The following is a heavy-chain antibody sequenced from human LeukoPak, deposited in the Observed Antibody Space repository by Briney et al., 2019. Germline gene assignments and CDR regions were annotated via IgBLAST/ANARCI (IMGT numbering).Heavy chain of an antibody. D-gene: IGHD3-10*01. CDR3: ATRYYYGSGSSGAFDI. J-gene: IGHJ3*02. CDR2: ISSSGGTI. CDR1: GFTFSDYY. V-gene: IGHV3-11*04. Sequence: GGSLRLSCAASGFTFSDYYMSWIRQAPGKGLEWVSYISSSGGTIYYADSVKGRFTISRDNAKNSLYLQMNSLRAEDTAVYYCATRYYYGSGSSGAFDIWGQGTMVTVSS.